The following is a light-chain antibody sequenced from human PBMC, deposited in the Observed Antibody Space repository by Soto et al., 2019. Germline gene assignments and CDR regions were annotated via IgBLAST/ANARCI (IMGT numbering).Light chain of an antibody. Sequence: DIQMTQSPSSLSASVGDTVAIACRASQTITFYLNWYQQEPGKPPKLLIYCANTLQGGVPSRFSDGRSGKDFTLTINNLQPEEFSTYYCQQTYTPPFTFGQGTKLQIK. J-gene: IGKJ2*01. V-gene: IGKV1-39*01. CDR3: QQTYTPPFT. CDR1: QTITFY. CDR2: CAN.